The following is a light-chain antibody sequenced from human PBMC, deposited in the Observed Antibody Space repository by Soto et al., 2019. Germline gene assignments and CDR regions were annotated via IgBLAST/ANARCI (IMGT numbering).Light chain of an antibody. CDR1: QGIRNA. Sequence: AIPMTHSPSSLSASVGDRVTITCRASQGIRNALGWYHQKPGKAPKLLIYAASSLQSGVPSRFSGSGSGTDFTLTISSLQPEDFATYYCLQDYNYPITFGQGTRLEIK. CDR3: LQDYNYPIT. V-gene: IGKV1-6*01. CDR2: AAS. J-gene: IGKJ5*01.